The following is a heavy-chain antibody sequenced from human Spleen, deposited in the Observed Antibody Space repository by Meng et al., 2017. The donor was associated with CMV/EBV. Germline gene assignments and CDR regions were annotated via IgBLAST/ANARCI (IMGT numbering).Heavy chain of an antibody. D-gene: IGHD4-11*01. CDR3: ARSTVNTYNWFDP. CDR2: IYYSGST. Sequence: SETLSLTCTVSGDSVSSGSYYWSWIRQPPGKRLEWIGYIYYSGSTNYNPSLKSRVTISIDTSKNQFSLQLSSVSAADTAVYYCARSTVNTYNWFDPWGQGTLVTVS. V-gene: IGHV4-61*01. J-gene: IGHJ5*02. CDR1: GDSVSSGSYY.